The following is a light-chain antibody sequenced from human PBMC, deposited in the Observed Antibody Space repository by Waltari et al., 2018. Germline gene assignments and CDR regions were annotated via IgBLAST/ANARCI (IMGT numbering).Light chain of an antibody. Sequence: SAEQDISSSYLAWHQQRPGQAPRLLIYDASSRATGVPDRCSGSGSGTDFTLTISGLEPEDVAVYYCQQYDTSTEWTFGQGTKVEIK. V-gene: IGKV3-20*01. J-gene: IGKJ1*01. CDR1: QDISSSY. CDR3: QQYDTSTEWT. CDR2: DAS.